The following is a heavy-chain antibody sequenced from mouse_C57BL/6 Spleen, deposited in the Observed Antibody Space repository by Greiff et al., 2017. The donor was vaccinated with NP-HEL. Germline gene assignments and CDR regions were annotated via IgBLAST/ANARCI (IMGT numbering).Heavy chain of an antibody. Sequence: QVQLQQPGAELVKPGASVKLSCKASGYTFTSYWMHWVKQRPGQGLEWIGMIHPNSGSTNYNEKFKSKATLTVDKSSSTAYMQLSSLTSEDSAVYYSARSGLYYYAMDYWGQGTSVTVSS. CDR1: GYTFTSYW. J-gene: IGHJ4*01. CDR3: ARSGLYYYAMDY. V-gene: IGHV1-64*01. CDR2: IHPNSGST.